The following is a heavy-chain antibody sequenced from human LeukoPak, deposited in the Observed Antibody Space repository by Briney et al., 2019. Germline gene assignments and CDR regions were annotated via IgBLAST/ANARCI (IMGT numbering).Heavy chain of an antibody. D-gene: IGHD2-21*01. V-gene: IGHV1-69*05. J-gene: IGHJ3*02. CDR3: ARDLDPLDYCGGDCYSGSGAFDI. CDR1: GYTFTSYG. Sequence: ASVKVSCKASGYTFTSYGISWVRQAPGQGLEWMGGIIPIFGTANYAQKFQGRVTITTDESTSTAYMELSSLRSEDTAVYYCARDLDPLDYCGGDCYSGSGAFDIWGQGTMVTVSS. CDR2: IIPIFGTA.